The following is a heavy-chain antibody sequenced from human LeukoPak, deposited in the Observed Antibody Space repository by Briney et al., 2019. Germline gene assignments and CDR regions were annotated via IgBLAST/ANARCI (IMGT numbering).Heavy chain of an antibody. CDR3: AIDLGGVLDY. V-gene: IGHV3-23*01. Sequence: GGSLRLSCAASGFTFSSNAMTWVRQAPGKGPEWVSDISGSGGSTNYADSVKGRFTISRDNSKKTLYLQMNSLRAEDTAIYYCAIDLGGVLDYWGQGTLVTVSS. J-gene: IGHJ4*02. CDR1: GFTFSSNA. D-gene: IGHD3-16*01. CDR2: ISGSGGST.